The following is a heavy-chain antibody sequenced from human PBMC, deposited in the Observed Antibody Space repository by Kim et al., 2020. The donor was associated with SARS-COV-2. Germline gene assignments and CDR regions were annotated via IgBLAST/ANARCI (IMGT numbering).Heavy chain of an antibody. V-gene: IGHV3-30*07. Sequence: YYADSVKARFTIYRDNSKNTLCRQMEDLSDEETAVYYCARDGYGDYGAFESWGQGTMVTVSS. J-gene: IGHJ3*02. CDR3: ARDGYGDYGAFES. D-gene: IGHD4-17*01.